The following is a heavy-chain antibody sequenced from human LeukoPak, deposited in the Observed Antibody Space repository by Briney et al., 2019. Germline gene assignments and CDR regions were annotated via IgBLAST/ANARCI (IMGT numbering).Heavy chain of an antibody. CDR3: ARSDTANDY. V-gene: IGHV3-11*04. J-gene: IGHJ4*02. D-gene: IGHD5-18*01. CDR2: MSNSGNTI. Sequence: GGSLRLSCAASGFTFSDYYMSWIRQAPGKGLEGVSYMSNSGNTIHYADSVKGRFTISRDNAKNSLYLQMNSRRAEDTAVYYCARSDTANDYWGQGTLVTVSS. CDR1: GFTFSDYY.